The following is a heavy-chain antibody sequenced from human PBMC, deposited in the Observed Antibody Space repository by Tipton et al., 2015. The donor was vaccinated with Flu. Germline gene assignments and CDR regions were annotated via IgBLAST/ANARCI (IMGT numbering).Heavy chain of an antibody. V-gene: IGHV4-34*01. CDR3: ARIAYYYYYMDV. CDR1: GGSFSGYY. CDR2: INHSGST. J-gene: IGHJ6*03. Sequence: LRLSCAVYGGSFSGYYWSWIRQPPGKGLEWIGEINHSGSTNYNPSLKSRVTISVDTSKNQFSLKLSSVTAADTAVYYCARIAYYYYYMDVWGKGTTVTVSS.